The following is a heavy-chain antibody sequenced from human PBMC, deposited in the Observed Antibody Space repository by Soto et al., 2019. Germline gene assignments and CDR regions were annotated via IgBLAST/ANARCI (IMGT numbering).Heavy chain of an antibody. CDR2: ISGSGGST. V-gene: IGHV3-23*01. J-gene: IGHJ6*02. Sequence: PGGSLRLSCAASGFTFSSYAMSWVRQAPGKGLGWVSAISGSGGSTYYADSVKGQFTISRDNSKNTLYLQMNSLRAEDTAVYYCASAAREYYYYGMDVWGQGTTVTVSS. CDR3: ASAAREYYYYGMDV. CDR1: GFTFSSYA.